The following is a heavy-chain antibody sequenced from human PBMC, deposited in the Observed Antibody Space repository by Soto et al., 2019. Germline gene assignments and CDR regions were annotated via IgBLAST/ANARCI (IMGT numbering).Heavy chain of an antibody. CDR1: GGSVSSGSYY. CDR2: IYYSGST. V-gene: IGHV4-61*01. Sequence: SETLSLTCTVSGGSVSSGSYYWSWIRQPPGKGLEWIGYIYYSGSTNSNPSLKSRVTISVDTSKNQFSLKLSSVTAADTAVYYCAGGYCSSTSCWTRHYYYGMDVWGQGTTVTVSS. J-gene: IGHJ6*02. CDR3: AGGYCSSTSCWTRHYYYGMDV. D-gene: IGHD2-2*01.